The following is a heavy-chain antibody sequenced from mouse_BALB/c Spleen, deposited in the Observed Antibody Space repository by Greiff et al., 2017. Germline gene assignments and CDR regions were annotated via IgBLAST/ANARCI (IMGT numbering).Heavy chain of an antibody. D-gene: IGHD1-1*01. CDR2: IYPGSGST. CDR3: TRSDYYGSPWFAY. V-gene: IGHV1S22*01. Sequence: LQQPGSELVRPGASVKLSCKASGYTFTSYWMHWMKQRHGQGLEWIGNIYPGSGSTNYDEKFKSKGTLTVDTSSSTAYMHLSSLTSEDSAVYYCTRSDYYGSPWFAYWGQGTLVTVSA. J-gene: IGHJ3*01. CDR1: GYTFTSYW.